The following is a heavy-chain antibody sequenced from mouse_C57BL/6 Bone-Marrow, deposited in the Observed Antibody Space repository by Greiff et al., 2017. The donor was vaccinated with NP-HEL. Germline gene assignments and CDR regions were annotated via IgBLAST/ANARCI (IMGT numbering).Heavy chain of an antibody. D-gene: IGHD4-1*02. CDR3: ARSTGRAWFAY. CDR2: IYPGGGYT. CDR1: GYTFTNYW. Sequence: QVHVKQSGAELVRPGTSVKMSCKASGYTFTNYWIGWAKQRPGHGLEWIGDIYPGGGYTNYNEKFKGKATLTADKSSSTAYMQFSSLTSEDSAIYYCARSTGRAWFAYWGQGTLVTVSA. V-gene: IGHV1-63*01. J-gene: IGHJ3*01.